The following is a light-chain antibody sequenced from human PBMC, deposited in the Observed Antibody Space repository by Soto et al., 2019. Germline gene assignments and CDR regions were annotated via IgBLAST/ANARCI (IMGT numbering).Light chain of an antibody. J-gene: IGLJ2*01. CDR2: EGS. CDR1: SSDVGKYNL. Sequence: QSALTQPASMSGSPGQSITISCTGTSSDVGKYNLVSWYQQHPGKAPKLIIYEGSKRPSGVSNRFSGSRSGNTASLTISGLRAEDEADYYCCSYAGSSTFGVFGGGTKLTVL. CDR3: CSYAGSSTFGV. V-gene: IGLV2-23*03.